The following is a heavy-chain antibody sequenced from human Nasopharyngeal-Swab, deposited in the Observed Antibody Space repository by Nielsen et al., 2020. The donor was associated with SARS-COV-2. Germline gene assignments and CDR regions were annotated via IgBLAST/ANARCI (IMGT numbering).Heavy chain of an antibody. CDR2: IYSGGST. Sequence: GGSLRLSCAASGFTVSSNYMSWVRQAPGKGLEWVSVIYSGGSTYYADSVKGRFTISRDNSKNTLYLQMNSLRAEDTAVYYCARRVEMATVDYWGQGTLVTVSS. J-gene: IGHJ4*02. D-gene: IGHD5-24*01. CDR3: ARRVEMATVDY. V-gene: IGHV3-53*05. CDR1: GFTVSSNY.